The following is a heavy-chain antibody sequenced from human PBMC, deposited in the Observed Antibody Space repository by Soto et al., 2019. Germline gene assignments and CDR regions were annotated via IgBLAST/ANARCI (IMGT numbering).Heavy chain of an antibody. Sequence: QLQLQESGSGLVKPSQTLSLTCAVSGGSISSGGYSWSWIRQPPGKGLEWIGYIYHSGSTYYNPSRKRRATISVDRSKHQFSLKLSSVTAADTAVYSCARAGGLGAVAADYWGQGTLVTVSS. D-gene: IGHD6-19*01. CDR1: GGSISSGGYS. CDR3: ARAGGLGAVAADY. V-gene: IGHV4-30-2*01. J-gene: IGHJ4*02. CDR2: IYHSGST.